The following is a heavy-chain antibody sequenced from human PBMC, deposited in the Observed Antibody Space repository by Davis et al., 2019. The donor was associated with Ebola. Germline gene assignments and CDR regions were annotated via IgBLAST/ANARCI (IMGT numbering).Heavy chain of an antibody. CDR2: ANSDGSTT. CDR1: GFTFINYW. Sequence: GESLKISCAASGFTFINYWMHWVRQAPGKGLEWVSRANSDGSTTGYGDSVKGRFTISRDNAKNSLYLQMNSLRDEDTAVYYCERRYSHGYSDYWGQGTLVTVSS. V-gene: IGHV3-74*01. D-gene: IGHD5-18*01. CDR3: ERRYSHGYSDY. J-gene: IGHJ4*02.